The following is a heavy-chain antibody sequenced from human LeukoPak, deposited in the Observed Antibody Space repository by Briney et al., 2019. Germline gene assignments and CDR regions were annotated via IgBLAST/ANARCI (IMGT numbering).Heavy chain of an antibody. J-gene: IGHJ4*02. D-gene: IGHD4/OR15-4a*01. V-gene: IGHV3-53*01. Sequence: GGSLRLSCAPSGFSFSNAWMSWVRQAPGKGLEWVSFIYSGGSTYYADSVKGRFTISRDNSKNTLYLQMNSLRADDTAVYYCARRAGAYSHPYDYWGQGTLVTVSS. CDR2: IYSGGST. CDR3: ARRAGAYSHPYDY. CDR1: GFSFSNAW.